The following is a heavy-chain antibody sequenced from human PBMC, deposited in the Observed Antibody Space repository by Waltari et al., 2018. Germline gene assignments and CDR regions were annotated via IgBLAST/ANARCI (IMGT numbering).Heavy chain of an antibody. D-gene: IGHD3-16*01. J-gene: IGHJ4*02. V-gene: IGHV3-7*01. CDR2: IKEERRLE. Sequence: EVQLVESGGGLVQPGGSLRLSCSASGFTFSSYWMSWVRRAPGEGVEGGAKIKEERRLETYVDLVKGRFTVARDNSKSSLYLQMSGLRAEDTAMYYCAKECSDYAFDFGGQGTLVTVSP. CDR3: AKECSDYAFDF. CDR1: GFTFSSYW.